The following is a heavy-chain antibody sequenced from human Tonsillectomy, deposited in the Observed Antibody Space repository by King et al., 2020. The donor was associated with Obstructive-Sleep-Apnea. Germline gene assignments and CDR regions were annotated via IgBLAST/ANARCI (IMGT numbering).Heavy chain of an antibody. CDR1: GFTFSSYA. CDR2: ISYDGSNK. D-gene: IGHD3-10*01. V-gene: IGHV3-30-3*01. Sequence: VQLVESGGGVVQPGRSLRLSCAASGFTFSSYAMHWVRQAPGKGLEWVAVISYDGSNKYYADSVKGRFTISRDNSKNTLYVQMNSLRAEDTAVYYCARDSSGYYGSGSYYNGGWFDPWGQGTLVTVSS. CDR3: ARDSSGYYGSGSYYNGGWFDP. J-gene: IGHJ5*02.